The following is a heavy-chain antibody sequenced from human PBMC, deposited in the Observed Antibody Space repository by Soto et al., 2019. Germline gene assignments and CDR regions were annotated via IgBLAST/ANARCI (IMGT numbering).Heavy chain of an antibody. J-gene: IGHJ6*02. CDR1: GGSISSYY. CDR2: IYYSGST. V-gene: IGHV4-59*01. Sequence: SETLSLTCTVSGGSISSYYWSWIRQPPGKGLEWIGYIYYSGSTNYNPSLKSRVTIPVDTSKNQFSLKLSPVTAADTAGYYCARERSYSSSWLYYYYGMDVWGQGTTVTVSS. CDR3: ARERSYSSSWLYYYYGMDV. D-gene: IGHD6-13*01.